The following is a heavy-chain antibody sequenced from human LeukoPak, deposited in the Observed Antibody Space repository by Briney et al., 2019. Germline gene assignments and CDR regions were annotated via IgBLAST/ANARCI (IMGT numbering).Heavy chain of an antibody. D-gene: IGHD1-26*01. Sequence: GGSLRLSCAASGFTVSSYAMHWVRQAPGKGLEWVAVISYDGSNKYYADSVKGRFTISRDNSKNTLYLQMNSLRAEDTAVYYCARSEGATTWPFDYWGQGTLVTVSS. CDR2: ISYDGSNK. V-gene: IGHV3-30-3*01. CDR3: ARSEGATTWPFDY. J-gene: IGHJ4*02. CDR1: GFTVSSYA.